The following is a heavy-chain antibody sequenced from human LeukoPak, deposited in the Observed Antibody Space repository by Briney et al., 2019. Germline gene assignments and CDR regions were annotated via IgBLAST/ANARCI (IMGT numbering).Heavy chain of an antibody. CDR2: IIPILGIA. J-gene: IGHJ4*02. Sequence: ASVKVSCKASGGTFSSYAIIWVRQAPGQGLEWMGRIIPILGIANYAQKFQGRVTITADKSTSTAYMELSSLRSEDTAVYYCARDAGGVFTSDYWGQGTLVTVSS. CDR1: GGTFSSYA. D-gene: IGHD3-10*01. V-gene: IGHV1-69*04. CDR3: ARDAGGVFTSDY.